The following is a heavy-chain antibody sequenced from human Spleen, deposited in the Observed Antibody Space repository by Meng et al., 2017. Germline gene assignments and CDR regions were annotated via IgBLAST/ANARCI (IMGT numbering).Heavy chain of an antibody. CDR1: GGSLGSINC. CDR3: ARGPHRRWTDY. CDR2: IYHSGST. D-gene: IGHD5-24*01. J-gene: IGHJ4*02. V-gene: IGHV4-4*02. Sequence: VPGHELGKPSGPPSFPLAVSGGSLGSINCGSWVRQPPGKGLEWIGEIYHSGSTNYNPSLKSRVTISVDKSKNQFSLKLSSVTAADTAVYYCARGPHRRWTDYWGQGTLVTVSS.